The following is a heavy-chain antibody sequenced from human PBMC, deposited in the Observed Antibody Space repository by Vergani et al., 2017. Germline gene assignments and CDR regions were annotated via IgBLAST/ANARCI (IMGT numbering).Heavy chain of an antibody. CDR1: GFTFGDYA. V-gene: IGHV3-49*03. CDR2: IRSKAYGGTT. CDR3: TQTSSWSDFDY. Sequence: EVQLLESGGGLVQPGRSLRLSCTASGFTFGDYAMSWFRQAPGKGLEWVGFIRSKAYGGTTEYAASVKGRFTISRDASKSIAYLQMNSLKTEDTAVYYCTQTSSWSDFDYWGQGTLVTVSS. D-gene: IGHD6-13*01. J-gene: IGHJ4*02.